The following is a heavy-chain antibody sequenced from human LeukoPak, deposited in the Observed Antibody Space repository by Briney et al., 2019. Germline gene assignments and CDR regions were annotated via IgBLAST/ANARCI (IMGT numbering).Heavy chain of an antibody. J-gene: IGHJ6*03. Sequence: SETLSLTCTVSGGSISSHYWSWIRQPPGKGLEWIGYIYYSGGTNYNPSLKSRVTISVDTSKNQFSLKLSSVTAADTAVYYCARVTTGTTGYYYYYYYMDVWGKGATVTVSS. CDR1: GGSISSHY. V-gene: IGHV4-59*11. CDR3: ARVTTGTTGYYYYYYYMDV. CDR2: IYYSGGT. D-gene: IGHD1-7*01.